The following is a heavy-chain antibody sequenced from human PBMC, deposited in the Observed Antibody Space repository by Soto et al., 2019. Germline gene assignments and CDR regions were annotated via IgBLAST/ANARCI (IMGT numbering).Heavy chain of an antibody. CDR2: IIPIFGTA. D-gene: IGHD6-19*01. V-gene: IGHV1-69*13. CDR3: ARDGRYSSGRIDY. Sequence: SVKVSCKASGGTFSSYAISWVRQAPGQGLEWMGGIIPIFGTANYAQKFQGRVTITADESTSTAYMELSSLRSEDTAVYYCARDGRYSSGRIDYWGQGTLVTVSS. J-gene: IGHJ4*02. CDR1: GGTFSSYA.